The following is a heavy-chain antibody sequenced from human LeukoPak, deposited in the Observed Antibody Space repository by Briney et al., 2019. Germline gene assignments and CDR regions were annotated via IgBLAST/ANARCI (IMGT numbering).Heavy chain of an antibody. CDR3: VRVNFWHAPFDY. Sequence: GGSLRLSCAASGFTFSNYWMSWVRQAPGKGLEWVANIKQDGSEKYYVDSVKGRFTISRDNAKNSLYLQMNSLRAEDTAVYYCVRVNFWHAPFDYWGQGALVTVSS. V-gene: IGHV3-7*01. D-gene: IGHD3-3*01. J-gene: IGHJ4*02. CDR1: GFTFSNYW. CDR2: IKQDGSEK.